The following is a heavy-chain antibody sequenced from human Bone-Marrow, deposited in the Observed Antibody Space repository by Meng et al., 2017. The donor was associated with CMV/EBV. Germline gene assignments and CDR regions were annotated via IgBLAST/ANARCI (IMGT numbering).Heavy chain of an antibody. V-gene: IGHV4-34*01. CDR1: GGSFSGYY. D-gene: IGHD6-6*01. CDR3: ARERGKNRKSYSSSAEWYFDL. CDR2: INHSGST. Sequence: SETLSLTCAVYGGSFSGYYWSWIRQPPGKGLEWIGEINHSGSTNYNPSLKSRVTISVDTSKNQFSLKLSSVTAADTAVYYCARERGKNRKSYSSSAEWYFDLWGRGTLVTGSS. J-gene: IGHJ2*01.